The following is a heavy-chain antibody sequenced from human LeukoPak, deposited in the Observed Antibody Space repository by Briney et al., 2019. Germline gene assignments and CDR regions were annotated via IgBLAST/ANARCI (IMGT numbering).Heavy chain of an antibody. CDR1: GYTFTRYG. CDR2: ISAYNGNT. CDR3: ARELSDSVAGAIFDY. Sequence: GASVKVCCKASGYTFTRYGISWVRQAPGQGLEWMGWISAYNGNTNYAQKLQGRVTMTTDTSTSTAYMELRSLRSDDTAVYYCARELSDSVAGAIFDYWGQGTLVTVSS. V-gene: IGHV1-18*01. J-gene: IGHJ4*02. D-gene: IGHD6-19*01.